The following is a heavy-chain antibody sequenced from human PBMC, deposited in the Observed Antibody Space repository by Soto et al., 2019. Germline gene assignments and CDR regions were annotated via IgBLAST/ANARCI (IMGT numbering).Heavy chain of an antibody. Sequence: SETLSLTCTVSGGSISSGDYYWSWIRQPPGKGLEWIGYIYYSGSTYYNPSLKSRVTISVDTSKNQFSLKLSSVTAADTAVYYFARVTVGAVSSNYYYGMDVWGQGTTVTVSS. CDR1: GGSISSGDYY. CDR3: ARVTVGAVSSNYYYGMDV. V-gene: IGHV4-30-4*01. J-gene: IGHJ6*02. CDR2: IYYSGST. D-gene: IGHD1-26*01.